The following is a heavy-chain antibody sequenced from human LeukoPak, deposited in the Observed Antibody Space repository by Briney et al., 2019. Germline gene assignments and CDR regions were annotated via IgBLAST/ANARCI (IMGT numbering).Heavy chain of an antibody. CDR1: GGSISSYY. V-gene: IGHV4-59*12. CDR3: ASIQRWFDP. J-gene: IGHJ5*02. Sequence: PSETLSLTCTVSGGSISSYYWSWIRQPPGKGLEWIGYIYYSGSTNYNPSLKSRVTISVDTSKNQFSLKLSSVTAADTAVFYCASIQRWFDPWGQGTLVTVSS. CDR2: IYYSGST.